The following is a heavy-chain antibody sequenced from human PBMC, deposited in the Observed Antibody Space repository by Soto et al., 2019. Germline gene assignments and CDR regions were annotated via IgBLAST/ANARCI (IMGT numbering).Heavy chain of an antibody. D-gene: IGHD5-12*01. CDR3: ASGYSGYDPSYGMDV. V-gene: IGHV4-4*02. CDR2: IYHSGST. Sequence: QVQLQESGPGLVKPSGTLSLTCAVSGGSISSSNWWSWVRQPPGKGLEWIGEIYHSGSTNYNPSLEGRVTISVDKSKNQFSLKLHSVTAADTAVYYCASGYSGYDPSYGMDVWGQGTTVTVSS. J-gene: IGHJ6*02. CDR1: GGSISSSNW.